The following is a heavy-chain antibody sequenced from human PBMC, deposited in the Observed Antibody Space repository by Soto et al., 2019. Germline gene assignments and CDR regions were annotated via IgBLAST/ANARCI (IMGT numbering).Heavy chain of an antibody. CDR2: IYWDDDK. J-gene: IGHJ4*02. CDR1: GFSLSTSGEG. D-gene: IGHD6-13*01. V-gene: IGHV2-5*02. Sequence: QITLKESGPTLVKPTQTLTLTCIFPGFSLSTSGEGVGWIRQPPGKALEWLALIYWDDDKRYSPSLKSRLTITKDTSKNQVVLTMINMDPVDTATYYCAHRRGGNSWYNYFDYWGQGILVTVSS. CDR3: AHRRGGNSWYNYFDY.